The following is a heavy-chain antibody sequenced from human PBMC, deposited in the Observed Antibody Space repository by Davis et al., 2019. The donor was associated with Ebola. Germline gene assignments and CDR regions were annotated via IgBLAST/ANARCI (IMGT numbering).Heavy chain of an antibody. CDR2: ISGGGGST. J-gene: IGHJ4*02. CDR1: GFTFSSYA. D-gene: IGHD1-26*01. CDR3: AKDWELGSFDY. Sequence: GGSLRLSCAASGFTFSSYAMSWVRQAPGKGLEWVSAISGGGGSTYYSDSVKGRFTISRDNSKNTLYLQMNTLRAEDTAVYYCAKDWELGSFDYWGQGTLVTVSS. V-gene: IGHV3-23*01.